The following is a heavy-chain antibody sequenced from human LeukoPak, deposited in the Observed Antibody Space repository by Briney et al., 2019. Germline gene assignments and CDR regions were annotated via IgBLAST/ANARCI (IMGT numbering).Heavy chain of an antibody. J-gene: IGHJ4*02. CDR3: ARDKYYAPEY. V-gene: IGHV3-74*03. D-gene: IGHD2-2*01. Sequence: GGSLRLSCAASGFAFSTYLMHWVRQAPGKGLVWVSHINTDGSSTTYADSVKGRFTISRDNAKNTLYLQMNNLRTEDTAVYYCARDKYYAPEYWGQGTLVTVSS. CDR1: GFAFSTYL. CDR2: INTDGSST.